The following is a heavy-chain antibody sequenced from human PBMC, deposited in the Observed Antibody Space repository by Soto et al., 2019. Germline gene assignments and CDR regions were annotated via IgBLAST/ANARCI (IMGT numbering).Heavy chain of an antibody. CDR2: ISAYNGNT. CDR1: GYTFTSYG. CDR3: ARLSYYYDSSGFVVPGEGFPSPDD. J-gene: IGHJ4*02. V-gene: IGHV1-18*01. Sequence: ASVKVSCKASGYTFTSYGISWVRQAPGEGLEWMGWISAYNGNTNYAQKLQGRVTMTTDTSTSTAYMELRSLRSDDTAVYYCARLSYYYDSSGFVVPGEGFPSPDDWGEGTLVTVSS. D-gene: IGHD3-22*01.